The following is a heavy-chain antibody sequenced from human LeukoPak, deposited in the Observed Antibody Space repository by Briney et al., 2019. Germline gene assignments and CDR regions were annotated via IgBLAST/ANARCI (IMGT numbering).Heavy chain of an antibody. Sequence: GASVKVSCKTSGYTFTSYAMHWVRQAPGQRLEWMGWINVGNGNTKYSQKFQDRVTITRDTPASTASMALSSLTSDDTAVYYCARQGGGPYSGSPFDYWGQGTLVTVSS. V-gene: IGHV1-3*01. D-gene: IGHD1-26*01. CDR2: INVGNGNT. CDR1: GYTFTSYA. CDR3: ARQGGGPYSGSPFDY. J-gene: IGHJ4*02.